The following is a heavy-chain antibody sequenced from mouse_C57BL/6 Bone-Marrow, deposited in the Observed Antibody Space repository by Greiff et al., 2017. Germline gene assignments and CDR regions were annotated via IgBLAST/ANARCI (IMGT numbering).Heavy chain of an antibody. D-gene: IGHD6-1*01. CDR3: ALCCSYAMDD. J-gene: IGHJ4*01. Sequence: VQLQQSGPELVKPGASVKISCKASGYSFTDYYMNWVKQSHGKSLEWIGDINPNNGGTSYNQKFKGKATLTVDKSSSTAYMELRSLTSEDSAVYYCALCCSYAMDDWGQGTSVTVSS. CDR1: GYSFTDYY. CDR2: INPNNGGT. V-gene: IGHV1-26*01.